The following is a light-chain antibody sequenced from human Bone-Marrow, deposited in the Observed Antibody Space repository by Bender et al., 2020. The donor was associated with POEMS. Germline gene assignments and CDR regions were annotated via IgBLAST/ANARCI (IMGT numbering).Light chain of an antibody. CDR1: NIGSKS. CDR2: DDN. V-gene: IGLV3-21*01. CDR3: SSHGGSNNFVI. J-gene: IGLJ2*01. Sequence: SYVLTQAPSVSVAPGKTARITCGGNNIGSKSVHWYQQKPGQAPVLVINDDNDRPSGVPDRFFGSKSGNTASLTVSGLQADDEADYYCSSHGGSNNFVIFGGGTKLTVL.